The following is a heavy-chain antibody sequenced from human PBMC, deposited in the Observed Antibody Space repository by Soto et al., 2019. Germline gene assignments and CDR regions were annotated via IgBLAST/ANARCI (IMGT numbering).Heavy chain of an antibody. J-gene: IGHJ4*02. Sequence: QMQLVQSGAEVKKPGSSVKVSCKASGGTLSSFINYPINWVRQAPGQGLEWMGGIVPNVGTVNYAQKFQGRVTITADKSTGTAYMELSSVRPEDTALYYCARREPSGFLRYCDNWGQGTMITVPP. CDR2: IVPNVGTV. V-gene: IGHV1-69*06. D-gene: IGHD3-3*01. CDR3: ARREPSGFLRYCDN. CDR1: GGTLSSFINYP.